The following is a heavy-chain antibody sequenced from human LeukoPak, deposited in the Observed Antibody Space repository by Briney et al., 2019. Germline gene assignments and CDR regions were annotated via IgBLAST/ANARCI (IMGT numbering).Heavy chain of an antibody. V-gene: IGHV4-59*01. CDR3: ARGVGSGGYYGSSHWHLDL. CDR1: GGSISSYF. Sequence: KTSETLSLTCTVSGGSISSYFWNWVRQPPGKGLEWIGYISYSGSTSYNSSFSSRVTISLDTSKKQVSLKLSFVTAADTAVYFCARGVGSGGYYGSSHWHLDLWGRGTLVTVSS. J-gene: IGHJ2*01. CDR2: ISYSGST. D-gene: IGHD3-22*01.